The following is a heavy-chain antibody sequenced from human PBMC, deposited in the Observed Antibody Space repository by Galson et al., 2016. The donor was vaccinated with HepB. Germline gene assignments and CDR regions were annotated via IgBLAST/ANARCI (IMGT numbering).Heavy chain of an antibody. CDR2: MYYSGST. D-gene: IGHD6-13*01. CDR3: ASYIAAAGTGAFDI. CDR1: GGSISSGGDY. J-gene: IGHJ3*02. Sequence: SETLSLTCTVAGGSISSGGDYWTWIRQHPGKGLEWIGSMYYSGSTYFNPSLKRRVTISVDTSKSQFSLKLSSVTAADTAVYYCASYIAAAGTGAFDIWGQGTMVTVSS. V-gene: IGHV4-39*01.